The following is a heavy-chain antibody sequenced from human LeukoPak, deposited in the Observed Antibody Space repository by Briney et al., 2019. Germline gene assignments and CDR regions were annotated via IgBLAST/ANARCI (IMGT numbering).Heavy chain of an antibody. CDR3: AGDLHYYGSGSYYY. J-gene: IGHJ4*02. V-gene: IGHV3-21*01. CDR2: ISSSSSYI. D-gene: IGHD3-10*01. Sequence: GGSLRLSCAASGFTFSSYSMNWVRQAPGKGLEWVSSISSSSSYIYYADSVKGRSTISRDNAKNSLYLQMNSLRAEDTAVYYCAGDLHYYGSGSYYYWGQGTLVTVSS. CDR1: GFTFSSYS.